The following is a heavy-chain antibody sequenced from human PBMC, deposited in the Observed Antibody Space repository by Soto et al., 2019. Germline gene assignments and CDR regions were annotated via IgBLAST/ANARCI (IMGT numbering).Heavy chain of an antibody. J-gene: IGHJ6*02. CDR2: ISYDGSNK. Sequence: TGGSLRLSCAASGFTFSSYAMHWVRQAPGKGLEWVAVISYDGSNKYYADSVKGRFTISRDNSKNTLYLQMNSLRAEDTAVYYCARAPNVDTAMVTTHYYYYGMDVWGQGTTVTVSS. CDR1: GFTFSSYA. V-gene: IGHV3-30-3*01. CDR3: ARAPNVDTAMVTTHYYYYGMDV. D-gene: IGHD5-18*01.